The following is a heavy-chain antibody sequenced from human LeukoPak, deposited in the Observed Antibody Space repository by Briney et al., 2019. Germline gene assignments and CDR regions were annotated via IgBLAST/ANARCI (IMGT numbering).Heavy chain of an antibody. CDR3: ARAFGTYYYASGSYVDHDY. V-gene: IGHV1-2*02. Sequence: ASVKVSCKASGYTFTSYYMHWVRQAPGQGLEWMGWINPNSGGTNYAQKFQGRVTMTRDTSISTAYMELSRLRSDDTAVYYCARAFGTYYYASGSYVDHDYWGQGTLVTVSS. CDR1: GYTFTSYY. D-gene: IGHD3-10*01. J-gene: IGHJ4*02. CDR2: INPNSGGT.